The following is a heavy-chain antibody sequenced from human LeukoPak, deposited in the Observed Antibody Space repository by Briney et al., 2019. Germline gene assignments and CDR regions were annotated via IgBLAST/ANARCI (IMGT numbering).Heavy chain of an antibody. CDR2: MYYTGST. V-gene: IGHV4-39*01. Sequence: SETLSLTCTVSGGSISSSSYYWGWIRQPPGKGLEWIGSMYYTGSTYYSPSLKGRVTISVDTSKNQFSLNLSSVTAADTAVYYCARHFPYSSNWDFDYWGQGTLVTVSS. D-gene: IGHD6-13*01. CDR3: ARHFPYSSNWDFDY. J-gene: IGHJ4*02. CDR1: GGSISSSSYY.